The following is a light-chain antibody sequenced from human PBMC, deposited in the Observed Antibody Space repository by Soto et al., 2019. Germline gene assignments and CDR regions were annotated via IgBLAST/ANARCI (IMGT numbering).Light chain of an antibody. Sequence: DVQLTQSPSFLSAFVGDRVTITCRASQGISYLAWYQQRPGKAPRFLFHAASTLQSAVPSRFAGSGSGTEFTLTISSLQPEDFATYYRQQLNTFPRTFGQGTKVEI. CDR1: QGISY. CDR3: QQLNTFPRT. V-gene: IGKV1-9*01. J-gene: IGKJ1*01. CDR2: AAS.